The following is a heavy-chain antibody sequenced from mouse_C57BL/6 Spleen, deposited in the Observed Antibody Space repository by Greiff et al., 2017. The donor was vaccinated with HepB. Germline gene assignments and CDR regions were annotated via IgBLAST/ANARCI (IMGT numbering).Heavy chain of an antibody. Sequence: VQLQESGPGLVAPSQSLSITCTVSGFSLTSYAISWVRQPPGKGLEWLGVIWTGGGTNYNSALKSRLSISKDNSKSQVFLKMNSLQTDDTARYYCARKGGDYYYGSREGKLDYFDYWGQGTTLTVSS. CDR2: IWTGGGT. D-gene: IGHD1-1*01. V-gene: IGHV2-9-1*01. J-gene: IGHJ2*01. CDR1: GFSLTSYA. CDR3: ARKGGDYYYGSREGKLDYFDY.